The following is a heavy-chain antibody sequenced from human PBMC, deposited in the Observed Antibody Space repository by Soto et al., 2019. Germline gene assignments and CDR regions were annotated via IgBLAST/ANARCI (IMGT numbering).Heavy chain of an antibody. J-gene: IGHJ4*02. V-gene: IGHV1-8*01. CDR1: GYTFTSYD. CDR2: MNPDSGHT. Sequence: ASVKVSCKASGYTFTSYDINWVRQATGQGPEWMGWMNPDSGHTGYVRKFQGRVTITSDTSASTAYMELSSLRSEDTAVYYCARGYCSSTSCFLDYWGQGTLVTVSS. D-gene: IGHD2-2*01. CDR3: ARGYCSSTSCFLDY.